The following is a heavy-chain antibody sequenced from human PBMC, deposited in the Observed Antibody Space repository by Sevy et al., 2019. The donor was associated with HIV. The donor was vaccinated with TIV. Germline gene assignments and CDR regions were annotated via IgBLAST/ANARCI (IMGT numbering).Heavy chain of an antibody. V-gene: IGHV4-61*03. D-gene: IGHD1-1*01. CDR2: FYDSGRT. J-gene: IGHJ6*02. CDR1: GGSVSSGRYY. Sequence: SETLSLTCTVSGGSVSSGRYYWSWIRQPPGKGLEWIGYFYDSGRTKYNPSLKSRVTIAVDMSKNVFSLKLTSVTAADTAVYYCARHGAVQLAFGMDVWGQGTRVTVSS. CDR3: ARHGAVQLAFGMDV.